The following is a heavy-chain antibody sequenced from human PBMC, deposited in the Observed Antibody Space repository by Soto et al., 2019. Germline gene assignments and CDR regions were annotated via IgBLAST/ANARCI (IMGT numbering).Heavy chain of an antibody. Sequence: QVQLVESGGGVVQPGRSLRLSCAASGFTFSSYAMHWVRQAPGKGLEWVAVISYDGSNKYYADSVKGRFTISRDNSKNXLYLQMNSLRAEDTAVYYCARDAEIAAAGRGRMDVWGQGTTVTVSS. CDR1: GFTFSSYA. J-gene: IGHJ6*02. CDR3: ARDAEIAAAGRGRMDV. V-gene: IGHV3-30-3*01. CDR2: ISYDGSNK. D-gene: IGHD6-13*01.